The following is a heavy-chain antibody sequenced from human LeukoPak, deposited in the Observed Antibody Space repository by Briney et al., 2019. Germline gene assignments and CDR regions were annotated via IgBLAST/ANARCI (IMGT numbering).Heavy chain of an antibody. Sequence: GGSLRLSCAASGFTFSSFTMYWVRQAPGKGLEWVSSISSSSSYIYYADSVKGRFTISRDNPKNSLYLQMNSLGAEDTAVYYCARASDLDYWGQGDLVTVSS. CDR1: GFTFSSFT. CDR2: ISSSSSYI. J-gene: IGHJ4*02. V-gene: IGHV3-21*01. CDR3: ARASDLDY.